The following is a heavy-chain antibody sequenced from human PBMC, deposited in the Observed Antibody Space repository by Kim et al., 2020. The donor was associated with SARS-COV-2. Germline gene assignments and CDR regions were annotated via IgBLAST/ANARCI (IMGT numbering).Heavy chain of an antibody. CDR3: VSQGLGPVGNWVDP. CDR1: GDSVSNTDYY. Sequence: SETLSLTCKVSGDSVSNTDYYWGWIRQPPGKGLEWIGTIYYNGVSYYNESVKSRVTLSVDRSRAVFSLTLTSVTAADTAVYYCVSQGLGPVGNWVDPLG. CDR2: IYYNGVS. J-gene: IGHJ5*02. V-gene: IGHV4-39*07. D-gene: IGHD2-15*01.